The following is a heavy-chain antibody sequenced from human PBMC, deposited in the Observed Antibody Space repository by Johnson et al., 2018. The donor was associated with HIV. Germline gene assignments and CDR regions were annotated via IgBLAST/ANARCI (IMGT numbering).Heavy chain of an antibody. CDR2: IYSGGST. D-gene: IGHD6-13*01. Sequence: VQLVESGGDLVQPGGSLRLSCVASGFTVSSNYLSWVRQAPGKGLEWVSVIYSGGSTYYADSVKGRFTISRDNSKNSLYLQMNSLRAEDTAVYYCARAIAAAGTVGVDAFDIWGQGTMVTVSS. V-gene: IGHV3-66*01. J-gene: IGHJ3*02. CDR1: GFTVSSNY. CDR3: ARAIAAAGTVGVDAFDI.